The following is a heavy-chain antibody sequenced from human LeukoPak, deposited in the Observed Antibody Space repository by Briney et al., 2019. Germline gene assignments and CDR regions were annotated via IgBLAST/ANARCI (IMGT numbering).Heavy chain of an antibody. CDR1: GFIVSSNY. V-gene: IGHV3-53*01. D-gene: IGHD3-22*01. CDR3: AKSLTYYHENSDSI. Sequence: PGGSLRLSCAASGFIVSSNYMTWVRQAPGKGLEWVSVIYKDGRTFYADSVKGRFTISRDNSKNTVYLQMNNLRAEDTAVYYCAKSLTYYHENSDSIWGQGTLVTVSS. J-gene: IGHJ4*02. CDR2: IYKDGRT.